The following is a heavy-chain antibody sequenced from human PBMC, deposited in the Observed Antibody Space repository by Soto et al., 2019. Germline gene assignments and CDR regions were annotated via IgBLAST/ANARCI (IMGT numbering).Heavy chain of an antibody. V-gene: IGHV4-59*01. CDR3: ARATLARWFDP. CDR2: IYYSGST. Sequence: SETLSLTCTVSGGSISSYYWSWIRQPPGKGLEWIGYIYYSGSTNYNPSLKSRVTISVDTSKNQFSLKLSSVTAADTAVYYCARATLARWFDPWRQGTLVTVSS. CDR1: GGSISSYY. J-gene: IGHJ5*02. D-gene: IGHD3-3*02.